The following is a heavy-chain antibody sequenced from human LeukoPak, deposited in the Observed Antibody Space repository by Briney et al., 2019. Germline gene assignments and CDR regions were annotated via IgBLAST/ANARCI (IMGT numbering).Heavy chain of an antibody. CDR3: ARVPNSSSWPKAAYFYYYGMDV. D-gene: IGHD6-13*01. V-gene: IGHV3-74*01. Sequence: GGSLRLSCAASGFTFSSYWMNWVRQAPGKGLVWVSRIASDGSSTTYADSVKGRFSISRDNARKSLYLQMNSLRPEDTAVYYCARVPNSSSWPKAAYFYYYGMDVWGRGTMVTVSS. J-gene: IGHJ6*02. CDR1: GFTFSSYW. CDR2: IASDGSST.